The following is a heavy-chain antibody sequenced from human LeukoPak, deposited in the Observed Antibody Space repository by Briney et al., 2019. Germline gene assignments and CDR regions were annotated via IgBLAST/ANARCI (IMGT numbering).Heavy chain of an antibody. J-gene: IGHJ4*02. D-gene: IGHD6-13*01. CDR3: ARGLGVAAADS. Sequence: PSEPLSFTCSVSGGSIKSYYWSWVRQAAGKGLEWIGRIYPSGSTNYNPSLKSRVNMSEDTSKNHFSLSLRSVTAADTAVYYCARGLGVAAADSWGQGILVTVSS. CDR1: GGSIKSYY. CDR2: IYPSGST. V-gene: IGHV4-4*07.